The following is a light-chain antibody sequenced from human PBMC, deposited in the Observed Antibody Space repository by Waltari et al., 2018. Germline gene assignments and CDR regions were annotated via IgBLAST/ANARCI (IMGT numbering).Light chain of an antibody. J-gene: IGKJ1*01. V-gene: IGKV1-39*01. CDR2: AAS. Sequence: DIQRTQSPSSRSSALWDVVPLTFQSSQSIRSYLNWYQQKPGKAPKLLSYAASSLQSGVPSRFSGSGSGKEFTLTSSSLQTEDFATYYCEQSYSTPWTFGQGTKVEIK. CDR1: QSIRSY. CDR3: EQSYSTPWT.